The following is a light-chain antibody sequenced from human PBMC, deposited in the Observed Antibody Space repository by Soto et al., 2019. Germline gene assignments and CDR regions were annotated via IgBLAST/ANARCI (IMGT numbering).Light chain of an antibody. V-gene: IGLV2-14*01. Sequence: QSVLTQPASVSGSPGQSITISCTGTRSDVGVYNYVSWYQQHPGKAPKLMIYEVTNRPSGVSNRFSGSKSGNTASLTISGLQADDEADYYCSSYTSTVTLVFGGGTKVTVL. J-gene: IGLJ2*01. CDR3: SSYTSTVTLV. CDR1: RSDVGVYNY. CDR2: EVT.